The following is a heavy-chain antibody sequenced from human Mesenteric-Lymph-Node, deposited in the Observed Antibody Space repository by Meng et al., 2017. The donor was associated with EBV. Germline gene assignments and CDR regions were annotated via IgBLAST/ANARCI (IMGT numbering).Heavy chain of an antibody. CDR1: GGSIGSANY. J-gene: IGHJ4*02. V-gene: IGHV4-30-4*01. CDR3: ARVTYSGSRYPSVFDY. Sequence: QDPGPVLVKPTQPLSLTRTVSGGSIGSANYWRWIRKPPGKGLEWIGYIYYSGNTYYNPSLESRVTISIDTSKSQVSLKLTSVTATDTAVYYCARVTYSGSRYPSVFDYWGQGNLVTVSS. D-gene: IGHD6-13*01. CDR2: IYYSGNT.